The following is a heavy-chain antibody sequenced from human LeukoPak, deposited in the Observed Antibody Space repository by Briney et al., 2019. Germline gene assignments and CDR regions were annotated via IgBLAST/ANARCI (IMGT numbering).Heavy chain of an antibody. CDR2: IRSNAYGAIT. V-gene: IGHV3-71*01. CDR3: RRADYYGSGSPISLDV. D-gene: IGHD3-10*01. CDR1: GFTFSDYY. Sequence: GGSLRLSCAASGFTFSDYYMSWVRQAPGKGLEWVSFIRSNAYGAITEYAASVKRRFTIPRDDYHSFAYLNIHSLKPGDTAVYYCRRADYYGSGSPISLDVWGKGTTVTVSS. J-gene: IGHJ6*04.